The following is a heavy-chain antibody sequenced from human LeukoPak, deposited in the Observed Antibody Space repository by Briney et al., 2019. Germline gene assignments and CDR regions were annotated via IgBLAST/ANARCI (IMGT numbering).Heavy chain of an antibody. D-gene: IGHD3-3*01. Sequence: GGSLRLSCAASGFTFSSYGMHWVRQAPGKGLEWVAFIRYDGSNKYYADSVKGRFTISRDNSKNTLYLQMNSLRAEDTAVYYCAKVLSDLRFLEWPYSYWGQGTLVTVSS. J-gene: IGHJ4*02. CDR1: GFTFSSYG. V-gene: IGHV3-30*02. CDR2: IRYDGSNK. CDR3: AKVLSDLRFLEWPYSY.